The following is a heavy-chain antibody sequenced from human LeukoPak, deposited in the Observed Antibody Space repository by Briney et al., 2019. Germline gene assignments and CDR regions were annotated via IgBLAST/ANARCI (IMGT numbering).Heavy chain of an antibody. CDR3: AREGFPPKISDFWSGLGPYYYYGMDV. Sequence: PWASVKVSCKASGYTFTSYYMHWVRQAPGQGLEWMGIINPSGGSTSYTQKFQGRVTMTRDTSTSTVYMELSSLRSEDTAVYYCAREGFPPKISDFWSGLGPYYYYGMDVWGQGTTVTVSS. CDR1: GYTFTSYY. CDR2: INPSGGST. V-gene: IGHV1-46*01. J-gene: IGHJ6*02. D-gene: IGHD3-3*01.